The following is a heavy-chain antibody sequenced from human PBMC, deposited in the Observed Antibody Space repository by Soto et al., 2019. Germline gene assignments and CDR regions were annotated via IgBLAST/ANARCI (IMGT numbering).Heavy chain of an antibody. CDR2: INHHEGST. CDR1: GETRRIYN. CDR3: ARSSGENFGTIIEGSKWFDS. D-gene: IGHD1-7*01. J-gene: IGHJ5*01. V-gene: IGHV1-46*01. Sequence: APLKVAWKETGETRRIYNVRRGLVERKKVVEWVGVINHHEGSTKYAQKFQGRVTMTRDTSRSTVYMELRSLRFEETATYDCARSSGENFGTIIEGSKWFDSWGEGALVTVS.